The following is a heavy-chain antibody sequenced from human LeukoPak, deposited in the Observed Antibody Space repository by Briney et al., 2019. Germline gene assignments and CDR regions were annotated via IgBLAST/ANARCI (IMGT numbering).Heavy chain of an antibody. D-gene: IGHD6-13*01. V-gene: IGHV3-53*01. CDR2: IYSGGST. CDR1: GFTFSSNY. Sequence: GGSLRLSCAASGFTFSSNYMSWVRQAPGKGLEWVSVIYSGGSTYYADSVKGRFTISRDNSKNTLYLQMNSLRAEDTAVYYCARDGYSSSWYENYFDYWGQGTLVTVSS. CDR3: ARDGYSSSWYENYFDY. J-gene: IGHJ4*02.